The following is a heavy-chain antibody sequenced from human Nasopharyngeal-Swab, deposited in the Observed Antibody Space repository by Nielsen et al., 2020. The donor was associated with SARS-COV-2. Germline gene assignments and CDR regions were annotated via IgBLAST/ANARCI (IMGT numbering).Heavy chain of an antibody. V-gene: IGHV4-34*01. CDR3: ARGLSSGPFDY. CDR2: INHSGST. D-gene: IGHD6-19*01. J-gene: IGHJ4*02. Sequence: WIRQPPGKGLEWIGYINHSGSTNYNPSLKSRVTISVDTSKNQFSLKLSSVTAADTAVYYCARGLSSGPFDYWGQGTLVTVSS.